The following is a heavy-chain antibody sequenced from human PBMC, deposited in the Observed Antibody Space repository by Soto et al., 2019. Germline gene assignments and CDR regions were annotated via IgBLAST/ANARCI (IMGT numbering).Heavy chain of an antibody. CDR3: ARRRTVRTYADDSSDYFYVFDY. V-gene: IGHV4-59*01. CDR2: VYYSGST. Sequence: PSETLSLTCTVSGDSLSTFYWGWMRQSPGKELGWIGYVYYSGSTNYIPSLKGRVTISVDRYKNQCSLKLTTANAADTAVYYCARRRTVRTYADDSSDYFYVFDYWGQGTQVTVSS. CDR1: GDSLSTFY. D-gene: IGHD3-22*01. J-gene: IGHJ4*02.